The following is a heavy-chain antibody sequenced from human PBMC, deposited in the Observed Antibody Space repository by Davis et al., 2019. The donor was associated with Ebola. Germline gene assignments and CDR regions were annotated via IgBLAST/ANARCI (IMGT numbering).Heavy chain of an antibody. CDR1: GGTFSTHA. J-gene: IGHJ5*02. D-gene: IGHD3-10*01. CDR3: ARATMVRGVIITNWFDP. Sequence: ASVKVSCKASGGTFSTHAFSWVRQAPGQGLEWVGWISAYNGNTNYAQKYQGRVTMTTDTSTSTAYMELRSLRSDDTAVYYCARATMVRGVIITNWFDPWGQGTLVTVSS. V-gene: IGHV1-18*01. CDR2: ISAYNGNT.